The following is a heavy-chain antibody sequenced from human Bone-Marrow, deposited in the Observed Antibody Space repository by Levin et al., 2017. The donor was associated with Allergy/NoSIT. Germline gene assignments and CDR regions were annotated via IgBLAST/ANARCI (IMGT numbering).Heavy chain of an antibody. J-gene: IGHJ5*02. D-gene: IGHD1-14*01. CDR2: INHSGST. Sequence: PSETLSLTCAVYGGSFSGYYWSWIRQPPGKGLEWIGEINHSGSTNYNPSLKSRVTISVDTSKNQFSLKLSSVTAADTAVYYCARGPQGRWNQYHNWFDPWGQGTLVTVSS. V-gene: IGHV4-34*01. CDR1: GGSFSGYY. CDR3: ARGPQGRWNQYHNWFDP.